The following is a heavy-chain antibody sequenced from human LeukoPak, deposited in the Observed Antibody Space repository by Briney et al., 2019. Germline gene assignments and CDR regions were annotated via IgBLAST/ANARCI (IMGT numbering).Heavy chain of an antibody. CDR3: ARGNDFWSGSLDY. Sequence: PSETLSLTCTVSGSSISSSSYYWGWIRQPPGKGLEWIGSIYYSGSTYYNPSLKSRVTISVDTSKNQFSLKLSSVTAADTAVYYCARGNDFWSGSLDYWGQGTLVTVSS. J-gene: IGHJ4*02. V-gene: IGHV4-39*01. CDR2: IYYSGST. D-gene: IGHD3-3*01. CDR1: GSSISSSSYY.